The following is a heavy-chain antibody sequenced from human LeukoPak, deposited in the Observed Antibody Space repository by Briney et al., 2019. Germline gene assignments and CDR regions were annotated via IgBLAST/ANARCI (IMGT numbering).Heavy chain of an antibody. D-gene: IGHD6-13*01. CDR2: ISAHNGNA. CDR1: GYTFTSYG. Sequence: ASVKVSCKTSGYTFTSYGINWVRQAPGQGLEWMGRISAHNGNANYAQKFQGRVTITTDESTSTAYMELSSLRSEDTAVYYCARGPRAAADDYWGQGTLVTVSS. V-gene: IGHV1-18*01. CDR3: ARGPRAAADDY. J-gene: IGHJ4*02.